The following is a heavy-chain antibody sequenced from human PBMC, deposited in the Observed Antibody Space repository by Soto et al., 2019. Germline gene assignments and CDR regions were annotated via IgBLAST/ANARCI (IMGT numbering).Heavy chain of an antibody. V-gene: IGHV3-23*01. CDR1: GFTFSSYA. CDR2: ISGSGDYT. CDR3: AKNRGLQYYFDY. Sequence: PGGSLRLCCAASGFTFSSYAMSWVRQAPGKGLEWVSTISGSGDYTYYADSVKGRFTISRDNSKNMMYLQMNSLRADDTAVYYCAKNRGLQYYFDYWGQGTLVTVSS. J-gene: IGHJ4*02.